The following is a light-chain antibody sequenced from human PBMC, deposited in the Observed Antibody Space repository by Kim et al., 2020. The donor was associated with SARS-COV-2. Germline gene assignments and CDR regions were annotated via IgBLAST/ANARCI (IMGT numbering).Light chain of an antibody. Sequence: GQSVPIASNGTSSDVGSYDSVSWYQQPPGTAPKVMIYEVSNRPSGVPDRFSGSKSGNTASLTISGLQAEDEADYYCSSYTSNSTWVFGGGTQLTVL. J-gene: IGLJ3*02. CDR3: SSYTSNSTWV. CDR1: SSDVGSYDS. CDR2: EVS. V-gene: IGLV2-18*02.